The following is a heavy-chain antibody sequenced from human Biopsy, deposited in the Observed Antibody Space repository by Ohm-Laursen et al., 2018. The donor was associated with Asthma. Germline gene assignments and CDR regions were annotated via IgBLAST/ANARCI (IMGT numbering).Heavy chain of an antibody. J-gene: IGHJ3*02. CDR3: ARTYYDFLTGQVNDAFAI. V-gene: IGHV1-69*13. Sequence: ASVKVSCKASGDIFSSFGIKWVRLAPGQGLEWMGGIIPIYGTTHTAQKFQGRVTITADESTSTAYMELSSLRSEDTAVYYCARTYYDFLTGQVNDAFAIWGQGTMVTVPS. CDR1: GDIFSSFG. CDR2: IIPIYGTT. D-gene: IGHD3-9*01.